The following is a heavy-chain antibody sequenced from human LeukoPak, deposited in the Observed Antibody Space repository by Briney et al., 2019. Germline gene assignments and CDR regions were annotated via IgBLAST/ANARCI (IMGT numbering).Heavy chain of an antibody. V-gene: IGHV5-51*01. CDR3: ARRGYCSSGSCEYFHF. CDR2: IYPGDSDT. CDR1: GYSFTSYW. J-gene: IGHJ1*01. D-gene: IGHD2-2*01. Sequence: GESLKISCKGSGYSFTSYWIGWVRQMPGKGLEWMGFIYPGDSDTRYSPSFQGQVTISADKSTNTAYLQWSSLKASDTAMYYCARRGYCSSGSCEYFHFWGQGTLATVSS.